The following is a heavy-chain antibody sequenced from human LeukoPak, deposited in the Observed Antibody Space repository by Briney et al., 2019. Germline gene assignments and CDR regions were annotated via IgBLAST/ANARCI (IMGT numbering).Heavy chain of an antibody. V-gene: IGHV4-39*07. CDR1: GGSISSYY. Sequence: ETLSLTCTVSGGSISSYYWGWIRQPPGKGLEWIGSIYYSGSTYYNPSLKSRVTISVDTSKNQFSLKLSSVTAADTAVYYCARGRYGWLPFDYWGQGTLVTVSS. CDR3: ARGRYGWLPFDY. CDR2: IYYSGST. D-gene: IGHD3-16*01. J-gene: IGHJ4*02.